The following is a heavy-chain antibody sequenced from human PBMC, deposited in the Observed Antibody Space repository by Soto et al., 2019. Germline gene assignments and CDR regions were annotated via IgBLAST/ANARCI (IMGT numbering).Heavy chain of an antibody. CDR1: GFTVSSNY. CDR2: IYSGGST. V-gene: IGHV3-53*01. J-gene: IGHJ6*02. D-gene: IGHD6-6*01. CDR3: ARGGRYSSSSTRFYYYYGMDV. Sequence: GGSLRLSCAASGFTVSSNYMSWVRQAPGKGLEWVSVIYSGGSTYYADSVKGRFTISRDNSKNTLFLKKNSLRAEDTAVYYCARGGRYSSSSTRFYYYYGMDVWGQGTTVTVSS.